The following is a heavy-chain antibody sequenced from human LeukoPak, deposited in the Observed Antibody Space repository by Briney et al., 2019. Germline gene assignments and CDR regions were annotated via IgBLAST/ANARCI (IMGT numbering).Heavy chain of an antibody. CDR2: INHSGST. D-gene: IGHD3-3*01. CDR3: ARGSKFWSGYLKKNWFDP. V-gene: IGHV4-34*01. Sequence: SETLSLTCAVYGGSFSGYYWSWIRQPPGKGLEWIGEINHSGSTNYNPSLKSRVTISVDTSKNQFPLKLSSVTAADTAVYYCARGSKFWSGYLKKNWFDPWGQGTLVTVSS. CDR1: GGSFSGYY. J-gene: IGHJ5*02.